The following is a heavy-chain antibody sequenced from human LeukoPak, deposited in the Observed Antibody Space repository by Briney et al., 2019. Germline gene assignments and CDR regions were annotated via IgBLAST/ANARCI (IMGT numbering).Heavy chain of an antibody. CDR3: ARTLTIFGDFDY. J-gene: IGHJ4*02. D-gene: IGHD3-3*01. CDR1: GFTFSSYA. CDR2: IRYDGSNK. V-gene: IGHV3-30*02. Sequence: PGGSLRLSCAASGFTFSSYAIHWVRQAPGKGLEWVAFIRYDGSNKYYADSVKGRFTISRDNSKNTLYLQMNSLRAEDTAVYYCARTLTIFGDFDYWGQGTLVTVSS.